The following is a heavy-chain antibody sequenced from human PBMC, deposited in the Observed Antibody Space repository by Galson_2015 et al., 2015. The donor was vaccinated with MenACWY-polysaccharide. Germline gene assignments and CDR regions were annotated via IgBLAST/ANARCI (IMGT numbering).Heavy chain of an antibody. CDR1: GFTFSTYW. CDR2: IKSDGSST. CDR3: ARGYSAYD. J-gene: IGHJ4*02. D-gene: IGHD5-12*01. V-gene: IGHV3-74*01. Sequence: LRLSCAASGFTFSTYWMHWVRQAPGRGLVWVSRIKSDGSSTNYADSVKGRFTISRDNAKNTLYLQMNSLRAEDTALYYCARGYSAYDWGLGTLVTVSA.